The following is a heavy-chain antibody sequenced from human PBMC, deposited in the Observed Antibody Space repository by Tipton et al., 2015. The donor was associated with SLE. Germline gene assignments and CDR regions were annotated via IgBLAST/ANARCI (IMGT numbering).Heavy chain of an antibody. CDR2: IRSDGSDK. Sequence: SLRLSCAASGFTFSNYEMNWVRQAPGKGLEWAAFIRSDGSDKYYAESVKGRFTISRDNSKNTVFLQMDSLRDEDTAVYYCAKDKGANSLDYWGQGTLVTVSS. CDR1: GFTFSNYE. D-gene: IGHD1-1*01. CDR3: AKDKGANSLDY. J-gene: IGHJ4*02. V-gene: IGHV3-30*02.